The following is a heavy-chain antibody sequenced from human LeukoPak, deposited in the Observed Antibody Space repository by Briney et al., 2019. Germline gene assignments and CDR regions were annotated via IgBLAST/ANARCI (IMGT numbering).Heavy chain of an antibody. Sequence: PGGSLRLSCAASGFTFNNYAMSWVRQAPGKGLEWVSTVSGSGAIAYYTDSDKGRFTISRDNAKNSLYLQMNSLRAEDTAVYYCATKGGSGSYPPYYYYYYMDVWGKGTTVTVSS. V-gene: IGHV3-23*01. CDR3: ATKGGSGSYPPYYYYYYMDV. CDR2: VSGSGAIA. D-gene: IGHD3-10*01. CDR1: GFTFNNYA. J-gene: IGHJ6*03.